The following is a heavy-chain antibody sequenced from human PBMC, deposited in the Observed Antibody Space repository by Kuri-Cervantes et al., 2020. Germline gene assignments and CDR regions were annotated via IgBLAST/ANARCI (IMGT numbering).Heavy chain of an antibody. CDR2: ISSSSSTI. CDR1: GFTFSSYS. V-gene: IGHV3-48*01. D-gene: IGHD5-12*01. CDR3: ARDRAEKVDPDYYYAMDV. Sequence: GGSLRLSCAASGFTFSSYSMNWVRQAPGKGLEWVSYISSSSSTIYYADSVKGRFTISRDNAKNTLDLEMDSLRAEDTAVYYCARDRAEKVDPDYYYAMDVWGQGTTVTVSS. J-gene: IGHJ6*02.